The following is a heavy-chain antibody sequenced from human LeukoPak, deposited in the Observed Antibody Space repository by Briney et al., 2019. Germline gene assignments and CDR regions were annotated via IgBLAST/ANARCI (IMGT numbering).Heavy chain of an antibody. CDR3: AIVFYVVQWLSPARDY. D-gene: IGHD6-19*01. CDR2: ISYDGYNK. CDR1: GITINSYD. V-gene: IGHV3-30-3*01. J-gene: IGHJ4*02. Sequence: PGGSLRLSCAASGITINSYDMHWVRQAPGKGLEWVAIISYDGYNKYYADSVKGRFSISRDNSKNTLYLQMNSLRPEDTAVYYCAIVFYVVQWLSPARDYWGQGTLVTVSA.